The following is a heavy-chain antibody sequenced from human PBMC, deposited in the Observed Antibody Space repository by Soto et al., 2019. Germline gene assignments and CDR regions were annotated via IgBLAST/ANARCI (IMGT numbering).Heavy chain of an antibody. Sequence: SETLSLTCTVSGGSISSYYWSWIRQPPGKGLEWIGYIYYSGSTNYNPSLKSRVTISVDTSKNQFSLKLSSVTAADTAVYYCARAVDYGDYFDYWGQGTLVTVSS. CDR3: ARAVDYGDYFDY. D-gene: IGHD4-17*01. V-gene: IGHV4-59*01. J-gene: IGHJ4*02. CDR1: GGSISSYY. CDR2: IYYSGST.